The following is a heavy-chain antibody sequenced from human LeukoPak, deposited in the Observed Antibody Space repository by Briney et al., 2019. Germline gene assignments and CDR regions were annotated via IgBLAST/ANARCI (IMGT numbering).Heavy chain of an antibody. D-gene: IGHD2-21*01. CDR3: AKFLPTHIVMANYYFDY. J-gene: IGHJ4*02. CDR2: ISNSSSTI. V-gene: IGHV3-48*01. Sequence: PPGGSLRLSCAASGFTFSSYTMNWVRQAPGKGLEWVSYISNSSSTIYYADSVRGRFTISSDNAKNSLFLQMNILRAEDTAVYYCAKFLPTHIVMANYYFDYWGQGTLVTVSS. CDR1: GFTFSSYT.